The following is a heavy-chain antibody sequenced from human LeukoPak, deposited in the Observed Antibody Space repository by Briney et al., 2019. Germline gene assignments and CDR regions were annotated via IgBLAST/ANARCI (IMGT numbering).Heavy chain of an antibody. CDR3: ARSANIVVVRRASKASDAFDI. CDR2: INPNSGGT. V-gene: IGHV1-2*04. Sequence: GASVKVSCKASGYTFTGYYMHWVRQAPGQGLEWMGWINPNSGGTNYAQKFQGWVTMTRDTSISTAYMELSRLRSDDTAVYYCARSANIVVVRRASKASDAFDIWGQGTMVTVSS. CDR1: GYTFTGYY. J-gene: IGHJ3*02. D-gene: IGHD2-21*01.